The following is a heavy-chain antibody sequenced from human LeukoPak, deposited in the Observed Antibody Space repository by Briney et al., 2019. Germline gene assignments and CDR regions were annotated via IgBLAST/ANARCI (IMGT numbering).Heavy chain of an antibody. CDR2: IYTSGST. V-gene: IGHV4-61*02. Sequence: SETLSLTCTVFGGSISSGSYYWSWIRQPAGKGLEWIGRIYTSGSTNYNPSLKSRLTMSIDTSKSQFSLNLSSVTAADTAVYYCAREYNSSRYFDSWGQGTLVTVSS. D-gene: IGHD6-13*01. J-gene: IGHJ4*02. CDR3: AREYNSSRYFDS. CDR1: GGSISSGSYY.